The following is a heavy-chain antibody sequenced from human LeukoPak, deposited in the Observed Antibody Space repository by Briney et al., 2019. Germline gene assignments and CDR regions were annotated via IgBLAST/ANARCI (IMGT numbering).Heavy chain of an antibody. Sequence: SGPALVNPTQPLTLTFTFSGFSLITSGMCVSWIRQPPGEALEWLALIDWDDDKYYSTSLKTRLTISKDTFKNQVVLTMTNMDPVDTATYYCARISAYGDYYFDYWGQGTLVTVSS. CDR1: GFSLITSGMC. J-gene: IGHJ4*02. V-gene: IGHV2-70*01. D-gene: IGHD4-17*01. CDR2: IDWDDDK. CDR3: ARISAYGDYYFDY.